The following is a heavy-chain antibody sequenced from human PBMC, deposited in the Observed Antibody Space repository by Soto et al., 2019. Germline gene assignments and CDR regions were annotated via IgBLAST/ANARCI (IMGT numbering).Heavy chain of an antibody. D-gene: IGHD2-15*01. V-gene: IGHV4-39*01. Sequence: PSETLSLTCTVSGGSISISHYYWGWIRQPPGRGLEWIGTIYYSGSTYYNPSLQSRVTISVDTSKNQFSLNLYSVTAADTAVYYCARAPGMVAAASSFSPWGQGTLVTVSS. J-gene: IGHJ5*02. CDR2: IYYSGST. CDR3: ARAPGMVAAASSFSP. CDR1: GGSISISHYY.